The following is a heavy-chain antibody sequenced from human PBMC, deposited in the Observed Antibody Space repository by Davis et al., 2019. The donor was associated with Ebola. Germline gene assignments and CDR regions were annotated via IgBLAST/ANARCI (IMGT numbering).Heavy chain of an antibody. CDR2: MNPNSGNT. V-gene: IGHV1-8*01. D-gene: IGHD6-13*01. Sequence: AASVKVSCKASGYTFTSYDINWVRQATGQGLEWMGWMNPNSGNTGYAQKFQGRATMTRNTSISTAYMEVSSLRSEDTAVYFCARRHGKQALFYYWGQGTLVTVSS. J-gene: IGHJ4*02. CDR3: ARRHGKQALFYY. CDR1: GYTFTSYD.